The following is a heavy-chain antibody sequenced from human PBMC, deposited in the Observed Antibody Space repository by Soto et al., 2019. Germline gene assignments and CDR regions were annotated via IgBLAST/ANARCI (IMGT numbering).Heavy chain of an antibody. Sequence: QVQLQESVPGLVKPSETLSLTCTVSGGSISPYYWSWIRHPPGKALELIGYIFYSGSTTYNPSLESRVTLSVDMSKNKFSLKLGSVTAADTAVYYCAIITGSGPTAFDIWGQGPMVTVSS. CDR1: GGSISPYY. CDR3: AIITGSGPTAFDI. D-gene: IGHD3-10*01. CDR2: IFYSGST. V-gene: IGHV4-59*01. J-gene: IGHJ3*02.